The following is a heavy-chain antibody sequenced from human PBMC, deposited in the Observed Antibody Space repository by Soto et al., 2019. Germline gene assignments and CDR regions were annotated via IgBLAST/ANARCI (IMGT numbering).Heavy chain of an antibody. CDR2: ISTYNGNT. V-gene: IGHV1-18*01. D-gene: IGHD3-22*01. J-gene: IGHJ4*02. Sequence: QVQLVQSGAEVKKPGASVKVSCKASGYTFTTYGISWGRQAPGQGRDWMGGISTYNGNTKYAERLQGRVTMTTDTTTSTAYMELRSLRSDDTAVYYCARGPTDYYDNSGNYFLDYWGQGNLVTVSS. CDR3: ARGPTDYYDNSGNYFLDY. CDR1: GYTFTTYG.